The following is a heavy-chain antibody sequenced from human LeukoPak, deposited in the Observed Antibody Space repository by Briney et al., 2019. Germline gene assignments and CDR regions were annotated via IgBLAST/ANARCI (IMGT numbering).Heavy chain of an antibody. CDR2: IYYSGST. J-gene: IGHJ3*02. Sequence: SETLSLTCTVSGGSISSYYWSWIRQPPGKGLEWIGYIYYSGSTNYNPSLKSRVTISVDTSKNQFSLKLSSVTAADTAVYYCARPKWELLPADAFDIWGQGTMVTVSS. V-gene: IGHV4-59*08. D-gene: IGHD1-26*01. CDR3: ARPKWELLPADAFDI. CDR1: GGSISSYY.